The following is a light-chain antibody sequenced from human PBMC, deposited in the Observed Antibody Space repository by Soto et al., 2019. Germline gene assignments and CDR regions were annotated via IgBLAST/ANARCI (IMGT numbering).Light chain of an antibody. CDR1: QSISSY. V-gene: IGKV1-39*01. Sequence: DIQMTQSPSSLSASVGDRVTITCRASQSISSYLNWYQQKPGKAPKLLIYAASSLQGGVPSRFSGSGSGTDLTLTISSLQPEDFATYYWHQSYSTPYTFGQGTKLEIK. CDR3: HQSYSTPYT. J-gene: IGKJ2*01. CDR2: AAS.